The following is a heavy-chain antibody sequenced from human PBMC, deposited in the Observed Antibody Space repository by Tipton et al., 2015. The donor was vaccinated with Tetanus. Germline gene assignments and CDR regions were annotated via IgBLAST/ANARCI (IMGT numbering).Heavy chain of an antibody. V-gene: IGHV4-39*01. J-gene: IGHJ4*02. CDR3: ASPSTLDY. CDR1: GGSISSSSYY. Sequence: PSLTCTVSGGSISSSSYYWGWIRQPPGKGLEWIGSIYYSGSTYYNPSLKSRVTISVDTSKNQFSLKLSSVTAADTAVYYCASPSTLDYWGQGTLVTVSS. CDR2: IYYSGST. D-gene: IGHD2-2*01.